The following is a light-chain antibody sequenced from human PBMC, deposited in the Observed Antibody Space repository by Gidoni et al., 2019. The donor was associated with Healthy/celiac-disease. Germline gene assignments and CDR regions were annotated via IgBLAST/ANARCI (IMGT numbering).Light chain of an antibody. V-gene: IGKV2-28*01. CDR2: LGS. Sequence: DIVMTQSPLSLPVTPGEPASISCRSSQSLMHSNGYNYLDWYLQKPGQSPQLLIYLGSNRASGVPDRFSGSGSGTDFTLKISRVEAEDVWVYYCMQALQTPRYTFGQXTKLEIK. CDR1: QSLMHSNGYNY. J-gene: IGKJ2*01. CDR3: MQALQTPRYT.